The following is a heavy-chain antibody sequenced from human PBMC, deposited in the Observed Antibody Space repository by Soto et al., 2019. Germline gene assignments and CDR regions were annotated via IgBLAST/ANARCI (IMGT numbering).Heavy chain of an antibody. CDR3: ASGTRTNTYYYDSSGYYYDY. CDR2: ISYDGSNK. J-gene: IGHJ4*02. D-gene: IGHD3-22*01. Sequence: GGSLRLSCAASGFTFSSYAMHWVRQAPGKGLEWVAVISYDGSNKYYADSVKDRFTISRDNSKNTLYLQMNSLRAEDTTVYYCASGTRTNTYYYDSSGYYYDYWGQGTLVTVSS. CDR1: GFTFSSYA. V-gene: IGHV3-30*04.